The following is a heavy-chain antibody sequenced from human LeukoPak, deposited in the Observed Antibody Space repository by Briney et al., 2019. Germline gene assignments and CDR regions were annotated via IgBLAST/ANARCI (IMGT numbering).Heavy chain of an antibody. D-gene: IGHD1-1*01. Sequence: ASVKVSCKASGGTFSSYAISWVRQAPGQGLEWMGGIIPIFATTNYVQKFQGRVTITADESTSTAYMELSSLRSEDTAVYYCARQLERRYYYYMDVWGKGTTVTVSS. CDR2: IIPIFATT. CDR1: GGTFSSYA. V-gene: IGHV1-69*13. CDR3: ARQLERRYYYYMDV. J-gene: IGHJ6*03.